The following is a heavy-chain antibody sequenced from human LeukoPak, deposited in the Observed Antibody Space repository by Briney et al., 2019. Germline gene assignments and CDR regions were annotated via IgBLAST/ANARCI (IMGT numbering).Heavy chain of an antibody. CDR3: ARRVGTSDCFDY. V-gene: IGHV1-3*03. J-gene: IGHJ4*02. Sequence: ASVKVSCKASGYTFTSYAMHWVRQAPGQRLEWMGWINAGNGNTKYSQEFQGRVTITRDTSASTAYMELSSLRSEDMAVYYCARRVGTSDCFDYWGQGTLVTVSS. CDR2: INAGNGNT. CDR1: GYTFTSYA. D-gene: IGHD2-21*02.